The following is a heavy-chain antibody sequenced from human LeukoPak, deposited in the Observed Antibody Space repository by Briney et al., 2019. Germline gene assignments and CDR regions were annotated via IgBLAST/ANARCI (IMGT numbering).Heavy chain of an antibody. J-gene: IGHJ4*02. CDR1: GYSFTSCW. D-gene: IGHD5-24*01. CDR3: ARSRDGSLDY. CDR2: LYSGGGT. Sequence: GESLKISCKGSGYSFTSCWIAWVRQAPGKGLEWVSILYSGGGTYYADSVRGRFTISRDNSKNTLYLQMNSLRADDTAVYYCARSRDGSLDYWGQGTLVTVSS. V-gene: IGHV3-53*01.